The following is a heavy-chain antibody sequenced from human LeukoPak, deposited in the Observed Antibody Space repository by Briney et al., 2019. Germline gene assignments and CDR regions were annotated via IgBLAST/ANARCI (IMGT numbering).Heavy chain of an antibody. Sequence: GASVKVSCKASGYTFTGYYMHWVRQAPGQGLEWMGWINPHSGGTNYAQKFQGRVTMTRDTSISTAYMELSRLRSDDTAVFYCARASYFYGSGTYYPFDPWGQGTLVTVSS. CDR2: INPHSGGT. V-gene: IGHV1-2*02. CDR3: ARASYFYGSGTYYPFDP. J-gene: IGHJ5*02. CDR1: GYTFTGYY. D-gene: IGHD3-10*01.